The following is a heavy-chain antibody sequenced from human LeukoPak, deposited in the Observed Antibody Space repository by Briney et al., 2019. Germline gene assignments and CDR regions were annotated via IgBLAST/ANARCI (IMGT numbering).Heavy chain of an antibody. V-gene: IGHV3-23*01. CDR1: GFTFSSYA. Sequence: GSLRLSCAASGFTFSSYAMSWVRQAPGKGLEWVSAISGSGGSTYYADSMKGRFTISRDNAKNSLYLQMNSLRAEDTAVYYCARELGYCSSTSCYVFDYWAGEPWSPSPQ. CDR3: ARELGYCSSTSCYVFDY. CDR2: ISGSGGST. D-gene: IGHD2-2*01. J-gene: IGHJ4*02.